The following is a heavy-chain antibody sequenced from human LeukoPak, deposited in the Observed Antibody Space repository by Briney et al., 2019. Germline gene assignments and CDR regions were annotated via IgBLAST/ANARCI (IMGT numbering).Heavy chain of an antibody. D-gene: IGHD4-17*01. CDR3: AREDYGDYGLNY. CDR2: INHSGST. Sequence: SETLSLTCAVYGGSSSGYYWSWIRQPPGKGLEWIGEINHSGSTNYNPSLKSRVTISVDTSKNQFSLKLSSVTAADTAVYYCAREDYGDYGLNYWGQGTLVTVSS. J-gene: IGHJ4*02. CDR1: GGSSSGYY. V-gene: IGHV4-34*01.